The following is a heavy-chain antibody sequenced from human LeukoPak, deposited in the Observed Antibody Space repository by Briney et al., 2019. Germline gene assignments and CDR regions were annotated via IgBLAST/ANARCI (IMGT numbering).Heavy chain of an antibody. J-gene: IGHJ6*02. V-gene: IGHV3-23*01. D-gene: IGHD1-26*01. CDR3: AKVVVGAPLYYGMDV. Sequence: PGGSLSLSRVSSVWTYICYVMRAVRPASGKGLEWVSASSCSGCSSYWADSVKGRFTISRDNSKNTLYLQMNSLRAEDTAVYYCAKVVVGAPLYYGMDVWGQGTTVTVSS. CDR2: SSCSGCSS. CDR1: VWTYICYV.